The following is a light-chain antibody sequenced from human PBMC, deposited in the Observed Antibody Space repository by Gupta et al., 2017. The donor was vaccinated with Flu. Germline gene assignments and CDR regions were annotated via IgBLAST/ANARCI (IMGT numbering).Light chain of an antibody. J-gene: IGKJ3*01. CDR2: AAS. CDR3: EQADTYPFA. CDR1: QGIRSY. V-gene: IGKV1-9*01. Sequence: PSFMSASVGDRVTITGLASQGIRSYLAWYQQKPGKAPKLLIYAASTVQSGVPSRFSGSGSGTEFTLTIDSLQPEDFATYYCEQADTYPFAFGLGTKVYVK.